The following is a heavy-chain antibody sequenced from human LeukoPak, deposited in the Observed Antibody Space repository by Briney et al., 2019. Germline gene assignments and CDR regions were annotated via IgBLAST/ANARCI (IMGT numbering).Heavy chain of an antibody. CDR1: GFTFSSYA. V-gene: IGHV3-23*01. D-gene: IGHD3-16*01. CDR2: ISGSGDNT. CDR3: AKEVLGIVFEY. Sequence: GGSLRLSCAASGFTFSSYAMSWVRQAPGKGLEWVSAISGSGDNTYYADSVKGRFTISRDSSKNTLYLQMNSLRVEDTAVYYCAKEVLGIVFEYWGQGTLVTVSS. J-gene: IGHJ4*02.